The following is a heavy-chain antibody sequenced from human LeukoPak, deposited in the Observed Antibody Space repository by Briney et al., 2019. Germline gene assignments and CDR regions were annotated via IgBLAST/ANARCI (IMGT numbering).Heavy chain of an antibody. J-gene: IGHJ4*02. CDR3: ARVNYYDSSGYPSYYFDY. CDR2: IYSGGST. CDR1: GFSFSSYA. D-gene: IGHD3-22*01. V-gene: IGHV3-53*01. Sequence: GGSLRLSCAASGFSFSSYAMSWVRQAPGKGLEWVSVIYSGGSTYYADSVKGRFTISRDNSKNTLYLQMNSLRAEDTAVYYCARVNYYDSSGYPSYYFDYWGQGTLVTVSS.